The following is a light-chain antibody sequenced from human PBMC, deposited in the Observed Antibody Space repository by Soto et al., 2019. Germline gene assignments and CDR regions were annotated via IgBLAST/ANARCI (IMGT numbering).Light chain of an antibody. J-gene: IGLJ2*01. CDR1: SSDVGSYNL. Sequence: QSALTQPASVSGSPGQSITISCTGTSSDVGSYNLVSWYQQHPGKAPKLMIYEGSQRPSGVSNRCSGSKSCNTASLTVSGRQAEDEADYYCCSYAGSSTLYVVFGGGTKLTVL. CDR3: CSYAGSSTLYVV. V-gene: IGLV2-23*01. CDR2: EGS.